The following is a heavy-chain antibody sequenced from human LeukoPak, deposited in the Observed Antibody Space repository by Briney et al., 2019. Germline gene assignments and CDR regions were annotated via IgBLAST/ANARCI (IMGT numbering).Heavy chain of an antibody. Sequence: SVKVSCKASGFTFTSSAVQWVRQARGQRLEWIGWIVVGSGNTNYAQKFQERVTITRDMSTSTAYMELSSLRSEDTAVYYCARGGSVTVTARGWFDPWGQGTLVTVSS. D-gene: IGHD4-11*01. CDR3: ARGGSVTVTARGWFDP. J-gene: IGHJ5*02. CDR2: IVVGSGNT. CDR1: GFTFTSSA. V-gene: IGHV1-58*01.